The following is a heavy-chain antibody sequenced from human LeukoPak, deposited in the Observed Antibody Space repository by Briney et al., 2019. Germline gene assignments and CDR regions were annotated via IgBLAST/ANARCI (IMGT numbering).Heavy chain of an antibody. CDR3: ARGSITMVRGVITGAVDY. V-gene: IGHV3-7*01. CDR1: GFTFSRYW. J-gene: IGHJ4*02. D-gene: IGHD3-10*01. CDR2: IKQDGSEK. Sequence: GGSLRLSCTVSGFTFSRYWMSWVRQAPGKGLEWVANIKQDGSEKHYVDSVKGRFTITRDNAKNSLYLQMNSLRAEDTAVYYCARGSITMVRGVITGAVDYWGQGTLVTVSS.